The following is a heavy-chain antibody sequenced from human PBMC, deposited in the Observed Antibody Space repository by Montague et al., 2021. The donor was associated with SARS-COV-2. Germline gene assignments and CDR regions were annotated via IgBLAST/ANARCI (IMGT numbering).Heavy chain of an antibody. V-gene: IGHV4-39*01. CDR1: GGSISSSSYY. CDR3: ARLASGWWELTLDY. D-gene: IGHD2-15*01. Sequence: SETLSLTCTVSGGSISSSSYYWGWIRQPPGKGLEWIGSIYYSGSTYYNPSLKSRVTISVDTSKNQFSLKLSSVTAADMAVYYCARLASGWWELTLDYWGQGTLVTVSS. CDR2: IYYSGST. J-gene: IGHJ4*02.